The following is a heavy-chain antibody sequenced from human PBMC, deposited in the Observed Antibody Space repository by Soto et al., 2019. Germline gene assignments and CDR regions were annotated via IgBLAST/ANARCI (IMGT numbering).Heavy chain of an antibody. D-gene: IGHD3-22*01. CDR3: ARGIYDGSSGYYLDD. J-gene: IGHJ4*02. Sequence: LQLQESGPGLVKPSETLSLTCTVSGDSIRNVNYYWGWIRQPPGKGLQWIVSRYADESTFYNPSLRGRDTVSIATSKNQFPLTMAAVTAEDKGVYYCARGIYDGSSGYYLDDWGQGNLVTVPS. V-gene: IGHV4-39*01. CDR2: RYADEST. CDR1: GDSIRNVNYY.